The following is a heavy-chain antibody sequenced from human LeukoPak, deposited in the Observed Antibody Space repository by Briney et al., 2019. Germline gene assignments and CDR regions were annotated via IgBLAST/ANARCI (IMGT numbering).Heavy chain of an antibody. CDR3: ARAPYCSSTSCYGNWFDP. Sequence: SETLSLTCTVSGGSISSYYWSWIRQPAGKGLEWIGRIYASGSTYYNPSLKSRVTMSVDTSKNQFSLRLTTVTAADTAVYYCARAPYCSSTSCYGNWFDPWGQGTLVTVSS. CDR1: GGSISSYY. D-gene: IGHD2-2*01. V-gene: IGHV4-4*07. J-gene: IGHJ5*02. CDR2: IYASGST.